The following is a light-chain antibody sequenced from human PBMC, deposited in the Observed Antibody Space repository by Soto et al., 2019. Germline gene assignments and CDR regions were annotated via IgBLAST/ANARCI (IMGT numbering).Light chain of an antibody. Sequence: DIQMTQSPSSLSASVGDRVTITCRASQSISSWLAWYQQQPGKAPKLLIYDASSLESGVPSRFSGSGSGTEFTLTISSLHPDDFATYYCQQYDSDPFTFGGGTKVDI. V-gene: IGKV1-5*01. CDR2: DAS. CDR3: QQYDSDPFT. J-gene: IGKJ4*01. CDR1: QSISSW.